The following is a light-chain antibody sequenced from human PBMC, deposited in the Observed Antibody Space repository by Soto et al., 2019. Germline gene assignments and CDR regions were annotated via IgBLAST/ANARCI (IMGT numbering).Light chain of an antibody. V-gene: IGLV1-40*01. CDR3: SSYGGTNSLKV. J-gene: IGLJ2*01. CDR2: GNT. CDR1: SANIGAGYD. Sequence: QPVLTQPPSVSGAPGQSVTISCTGTSANIGAGYDVHWYQQLPGTAPKLLIFGNTNRPSGVPDRFSGSKSGTSASLAITGLQAEDEADYYCSSYGGTNSLKVFGGGTKLTVL.